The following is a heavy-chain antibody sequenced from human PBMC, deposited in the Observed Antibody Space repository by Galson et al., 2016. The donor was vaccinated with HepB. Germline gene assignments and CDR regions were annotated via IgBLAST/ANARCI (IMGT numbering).Heavy chain of an antibody. CDR2: ISGTGSAT. V-gene: IGHV3-23*01. CDR3: TKGGRVTATQEYYFDY. CDR1: GFTFTHHQ. Sequence: SLRLSCATSGFTFTHHQMHWVRQVPGKGLEWVSGISGTGSATYYADAVTGRFTISRDNSKNTLYLQMNSLRAEDTGLYYCTKGGRVTATQEYYFDYWGQGTLVTVSS. J-gene: IGHJ4*02. D-gene: IGHD2-21*02.